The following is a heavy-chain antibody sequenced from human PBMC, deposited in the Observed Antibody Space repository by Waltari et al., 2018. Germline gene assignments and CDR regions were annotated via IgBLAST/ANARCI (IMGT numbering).Heavy chain of an antibody. Sequence: QVQLVQSGAEVKKPGSSVKVSCKASGGTFSSYAISWVRQAPGQGLEWMGGVIPIFGTANYAQKFQGRVTITADESTSTAYMELSSLRSEDTAVYYCAREADCSSTSCHVGWFDPWGQGTLVIVSS. V-gene: IGHV1-69*01. CDR3: AREADCSSTSCHVGWFDP. CDR1: GGTFSSYA. J-gene: IGHJ5*02. D-gene: IGHD2-2*01. CDR2: VIPIFGTA.